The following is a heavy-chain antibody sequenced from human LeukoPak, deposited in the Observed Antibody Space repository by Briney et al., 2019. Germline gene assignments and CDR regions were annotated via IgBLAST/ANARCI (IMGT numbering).Heavy chain of an antibody. V-gene: IGHV5-51*01. Sequence: GESLKISCKGSGYSFTSYWIAWVRQMPGKGLEWMGIIYPGDSDTRYSPSFQGQVTISADKSISTAYLQWSSLKASDTAMYYCARRGERWFGELLYYFDYWGQGTLVTVSS. CDR3: ARRGERWFGELLYYFDY. CDR1: GYSFTSYW. J-gene: IGHJ4*02. CDR2: IYPGDSDT. D-gene: IGHD3-10*01.